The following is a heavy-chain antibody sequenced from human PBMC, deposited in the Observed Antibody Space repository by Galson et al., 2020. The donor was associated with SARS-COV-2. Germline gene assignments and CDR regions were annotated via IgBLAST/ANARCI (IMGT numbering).Heavy chain of an antibody. CDR2: IYYSGST. CDR1: GGSISSISYY. Sequence: SETLSLTCTFSGGSISSISYYWGWIRQPPGKGLEWIGSIYYSGSTYYNPSLKSRVTISVDTSKNQFSLKLSSVTAADTAVYYCARDWGATNSYYFDYWGQGTLVTVSS. J-gene: IGHJ4*02. D-gene: IGHD5-12*01. V-gene: IGHV4-39*07. CDR3: ARDWGATNSYYFDY.